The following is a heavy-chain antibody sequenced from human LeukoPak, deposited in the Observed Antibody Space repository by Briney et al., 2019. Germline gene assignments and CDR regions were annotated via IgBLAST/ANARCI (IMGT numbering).Heavy chain of an antibody. D-gene: IGHD1-26*01. CDR3: ARFDRWELLNWFDP. CDR1: GFTFSSYE. Sequence: GGSLRLSCAASGFTFSSYEMNWVRQAPGKGLEWVSYISSSGSTIYYADSVKGRFTISRDNAKNSLHLQMNSLRAEDTAVYYCARFDRWELLNWFDPWGQGTLVTVSS. CDR2: ISSSGSTI. J-gene: IGHJ5*02. V-gene: IGHV3-48*03.